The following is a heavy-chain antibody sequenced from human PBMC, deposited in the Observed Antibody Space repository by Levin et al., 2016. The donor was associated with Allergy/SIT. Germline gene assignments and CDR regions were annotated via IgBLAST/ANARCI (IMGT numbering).Heavy chain of an antibody. CDR1: GFTFSSYW. Sequence: GESLKISCAASGFTFSSYWMSWVRQAPGKGLEWVANIKQDGSEKYYVDSVKGRFTISRDNAKNSLYLQMNSLRAEDTAVYYCARGRSSGWTLRFDPWGQGTLVTVSS. CDR2: IKQDGSEK. J-gene: IGHJ5*02. CDR3: ARGRSSGWTLRFDP. V-gene: IGHV3-7*03. D-gene: IGHD2-15*01.